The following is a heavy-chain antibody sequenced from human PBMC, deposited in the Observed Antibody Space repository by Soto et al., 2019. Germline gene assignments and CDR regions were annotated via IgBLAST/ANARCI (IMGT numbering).Heavy chain of an antibody. CDR3: ARDTRYITMIVVVDYGMDV. Sequence: QVQLVESGGGVVQPGRSLRLSCAASGFTFSSYGMHWVRQAPGKGLEWVAVIWYDGSNKYYADSVKGRFTISRDNSKNTLYLQMISLRAEDTAVYYCARDTRYITMIVVVDYGMDVWGQGTTVTVSS. CDR1: GFTFSSYG. CDR2: IWYDGSNK. V-gene: IGHV3-33*01. J-gene: IGHJ6*02. D-gene: IGHD3-22*01.